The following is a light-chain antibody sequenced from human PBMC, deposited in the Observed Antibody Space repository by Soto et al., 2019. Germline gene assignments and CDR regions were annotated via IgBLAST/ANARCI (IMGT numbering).Light chain of an antibody. CDR3: QQRSNGASMI. CDR2: DAS. J-gene: IGKJ5*01. Sequence: TRTLATLYISPGEKGAFPCRASQSVSSYLAWYQQKPGQAPRLLIYDASNRATGIPARFSGSESGTYFTRTMCRLSSGDVAVYYGQQRSNGASMIFGLGTRLEIK. CDR1: QSVSSY. V-gene: IGKV3-11*01.